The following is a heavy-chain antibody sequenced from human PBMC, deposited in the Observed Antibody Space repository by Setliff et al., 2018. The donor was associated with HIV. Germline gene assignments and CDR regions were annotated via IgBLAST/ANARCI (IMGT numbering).Heavy chain of an antibody. V-gene: IGHV3-21*01. CDR2: ISSSGNFI. CDR3: ARGPLSRSWYNWFDP. D-gene: IGHD6-13*01. J-gene: IGHJ5*02. Sequence: GGSLRLSCAASGFIFSGYTMVWVRQAPGKGLEWVSSISSSGNFIYYEDSVKGRFTMFRDNAKNSLYLQMDSLRVEDTAVYYCARGPLSRSWYNWFDPWGQGTLVTVSS. CDR1: GFIFSGYT.